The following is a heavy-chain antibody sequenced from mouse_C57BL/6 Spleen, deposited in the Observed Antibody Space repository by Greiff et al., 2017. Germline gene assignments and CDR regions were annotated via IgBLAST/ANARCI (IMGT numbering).Heavy chain of an antibody. CDR3: ARRDYDWYFDV. Sequence: VQLQQSGAELVRPGTSVKMSCTASGYTFTNYWIGWAKQRPGHGLEWIGDIYPGGGYTNYNEKFKGKATLTADKSSSTAYMQFSSLTSEDSAIYYCARRDYDWYFDVWGTGTTVTVSS. CDR2: IYPGGGYT. CDR1: GYTFTNYW. V-gene: IGHV1-63*01. D-gene: IGHD2-4*01. J-gene: IGHJ1*03.